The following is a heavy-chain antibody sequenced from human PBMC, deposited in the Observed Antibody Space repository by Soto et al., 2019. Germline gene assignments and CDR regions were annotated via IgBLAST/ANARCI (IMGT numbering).Heavy chain of an antibody. CDR2: IIPIFGTA. CDR3: ARGRSPYGDIDWFDP. V-gene: IGHV1-69*13. J-gene: IGHJ5*02. D-gene: IGHD4-17*01. CDR1: GGTFSSHA. Sequence: ASVKVSCKACGGTFSSHAISWVRQAPGQGLEWMGGIIPIFGTANYAQKFQGRVTITADESTSTAYMELSSLRSEDTAVYYCARGRSPYGDIDWFDPWGQGTLVTVSS.